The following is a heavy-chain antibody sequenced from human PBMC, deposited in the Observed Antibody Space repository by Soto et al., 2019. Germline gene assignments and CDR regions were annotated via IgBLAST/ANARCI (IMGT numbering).Heavy chain of an antibody. V-gene: IGHV4-30-2*01. CDR3: ARGMTTVTTLDY. CDR2: IYHSGST. CDR1: GGSISSGGYS. Sequence: QLQLQESGSGLVKPSQTLSLTCAVSGGSISSGGYSWSWIRQPPGKGLEWIGYIYHSGSTYYNPYRTSRVXMXVNXAKKPFSLKLSSVTAADTAVYSCARGMTTVTTLDYWGQGTLVTVSS. J-gene: IGHJ4*02. D-gene: IGHD4-17*01.